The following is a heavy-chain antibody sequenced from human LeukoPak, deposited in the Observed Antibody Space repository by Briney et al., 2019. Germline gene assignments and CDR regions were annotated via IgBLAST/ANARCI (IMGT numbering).Heavy chain of an antibody. CDR1: GYTFTGYY. D-gene: IGHD6-19*01. V-gene: IGHV1-2*02. CDR2: INPNSGGT. J-gene: IGHJ4*02. Sequence: GASVKVSCKASGYTFTGYYMHWARQAPGQGLEWMGWINPNSGGTNYAQKFQGRVTMTRDTSISTAYMELSRLRSDDTAVYYCARAYSSGWQYFDYWGQGTLVTVSS. CDR3: ARAYSSGWQYFDY.